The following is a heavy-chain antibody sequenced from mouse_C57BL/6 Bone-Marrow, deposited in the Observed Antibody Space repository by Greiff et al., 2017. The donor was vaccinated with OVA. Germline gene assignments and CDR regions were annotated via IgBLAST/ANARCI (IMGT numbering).Heavy chain of an antibody. CDR2: ISSGGSYT. Sequence: EVQVVESGGDLVKPGGSLKLSCAASGFTFSSYGMSWVRQTPDQRLEWVATISSGGSYTYYPDSVKGRFTISRDNTKNTLYLQMSSLKSEDTAMYYCARQAGSSSYYFDYWGQGTTLTVSS. CDR3: ARQAGSSSYYFDY. V-gene: IGHV5-6*01. D-gene: IGHD1-1*01. CDR1: GFTFSSYG. J-gene: IGHJ2*01.